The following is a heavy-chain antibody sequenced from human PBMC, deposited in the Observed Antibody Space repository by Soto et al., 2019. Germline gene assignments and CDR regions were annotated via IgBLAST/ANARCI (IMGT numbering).Heavy chain of an antibody. J-gene: IGHJ4*02. D-gene: IGHD2-21*02. CDR3: ARSIGVVTALDY. CDR2: INAGNGNT. V-gene: IGHV1-3*05. CDR1: GYTFTSYA. Sequence: QVQLVQSGAEEKKPGASVKVSCKASGYTFTSYAMHWVRQAPGQRLEWIGWINAGNGNTKYSQKFRGRVTITRDTSASTAYMELSSLRSEDTAVYYCARSIGVVTALDYWGQGTLVTVSS.